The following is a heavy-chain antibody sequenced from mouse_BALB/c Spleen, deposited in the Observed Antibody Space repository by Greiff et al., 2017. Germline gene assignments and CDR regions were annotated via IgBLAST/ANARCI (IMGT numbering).Heavy chain of an antibody. V-gene: IGHV5-6-4*01. D-gene: IGHD1-1*01. CDR1: GFTFSSYT. CDR2: ISSGGSYT. CDR3: TRDSNYYGSSYWYFDV. J-gene: IGHJ1*01. Sequence: EVQRVESGGGLVKPGGSLKLSCAASGFTFSSYTMSWVRQTPEKRLEWVATISSGGSYTYYPDSVKGRFTISRDNAKNTLYLQMSSLKSEDTAMYYCTRDSNYYGSSYWYFDVWGAGTTVTVSS.